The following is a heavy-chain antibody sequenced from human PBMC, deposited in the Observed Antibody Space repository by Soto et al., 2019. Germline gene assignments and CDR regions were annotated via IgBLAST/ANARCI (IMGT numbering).Heavy chain of an antibody. D-gene: IGHD6-6*01. J-gene: IGHJ3*02. V-gene: IGHV1-69*01. CDR1: GGTFSSYA. Sequence: QVQLVQSGAEVKKPGSSVKVSCKASGGTFSSYAISWVRQAPGQGLEWMGGIIPIFGTANYAQKFQGRVTITADESTSTAYMELSSLRSEDTAVYYCARERGIAARPRPALGRSFDTWGQGTMVTVSS. CDR2: IIPIFGTA. CDR3: ARERGIAARPRPALGRSFDT.